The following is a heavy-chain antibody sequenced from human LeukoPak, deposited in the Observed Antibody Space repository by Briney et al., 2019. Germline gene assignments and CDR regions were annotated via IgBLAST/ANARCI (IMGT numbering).Heavy chain of an antibody. CDR2: INPNSGGT. J-gene: IGHJ4*02. V-gene: IGHV1-2*02. D-gene: IGHD3-3*02. Sequence: ASVKVSCKASGYTFTGYYLHWVRQAPGQGLEWMGWINPNSGGTNYAQKFQGRVTMTSDTSISTAYMELSRLTSDDTAVYYCARNTRSILAYDYWGQGTLVTVSS. CDR3: ARNTRSILAYDY. CDR1: GYTFTGYY.